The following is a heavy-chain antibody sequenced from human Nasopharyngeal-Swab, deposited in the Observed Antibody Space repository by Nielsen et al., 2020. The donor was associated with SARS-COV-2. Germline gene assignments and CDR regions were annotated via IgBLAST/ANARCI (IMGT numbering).Heavy chain of an antibody. D-gene: IGHD6-13*01. Sequence: WIRQRPGKGLEWMGSIYYSGSTYYNPSLKSRVTISVDTSKNQFSLKLSSVTAADTAVYYCARIFPYSSSWYGKYYFDYWGQGTLVTVSS. V-gene: IGHV4-39*01. J-gene: IGHJ4*02. CDR2: IYYSGST. CDR3: ARIFPYSSSWYGKYYFDY.